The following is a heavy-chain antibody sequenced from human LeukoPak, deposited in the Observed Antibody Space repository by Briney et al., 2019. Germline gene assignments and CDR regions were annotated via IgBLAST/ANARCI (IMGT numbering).Heavy chain of an antibody. V-gene: IGHV3-23*01. J-gene: IGHJ4*02. Sequence: GGSLRLSCATSGFTFSSYAISWVRQAPGKGLEWVSAISGSGGSTYYADSVKGRFTISRDNSKNTLYLQMNSLRAEDTAVYYCAKTKLGYCSGGSCYSRDYLLDYWAQGTLVTVSS. D-gene: IGHD2-15*01. CDR3: AKTKLGYCSGGSCYSRDYLLDY. CDR2: ISGSGGST. CDR1: GFTFSSYA.